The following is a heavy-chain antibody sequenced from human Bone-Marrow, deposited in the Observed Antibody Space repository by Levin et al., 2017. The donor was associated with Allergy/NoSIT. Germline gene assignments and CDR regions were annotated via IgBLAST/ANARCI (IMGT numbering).Heavy chain of an antibody. V-gene: IGHV4-59*08. CDR2: IYYSGST. CDR1: GGSISSYY. CDR3: ARQEGLSDAFDI. Sequence: KASETLSLTCTVSGGSISSYYWSWIRQPPGKGLEWIGYIYYSGSTNYNPSLKSRVTISVDTSKNQFSLKLSSVTAADTAVYYCARQEGLSDAFDIWGQGTMVTVSS. J-gene: IGHJ3*02.